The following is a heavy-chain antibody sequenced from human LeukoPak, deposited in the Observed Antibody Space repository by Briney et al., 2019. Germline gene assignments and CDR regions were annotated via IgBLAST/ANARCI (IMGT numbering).Heavy chain of an antibody. CDR2: INPNSGGT. J-gene: IGHJ3*02. Sequence: ASVEVSCKASGYTFTGYYMHWVRQAPGQGLEWMGWINPNSGGTNYAQKFEGRVTMTRDTSISTAYMELSRLRSDDTAVYYCARDDTMSDAFDIWGQGTMVTVSS. V-gene: IGHV1-2*02. CDR3: ARDDTMSDAFDI. CDR1: GYTFTGYY. D-gene: IGHD3-22*01.